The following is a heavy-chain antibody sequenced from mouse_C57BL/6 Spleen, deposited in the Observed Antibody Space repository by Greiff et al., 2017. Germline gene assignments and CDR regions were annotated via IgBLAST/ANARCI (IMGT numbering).Heavy chain of an antibody. CDR2: FYPGSGSI. Sequence: QVQLQQSGAELVKPGASVKLSCQASGYTFTEYTIHWVKQRSGQGLEWIGWFYPGSGSIKYNEKFKDKATLTADKSSSTVYMELSRLTSEDSAVYFCARHEDRRIPYGYDYFDYWGQGTTLTVYS. V-gene: IGHV1-62-2*01. J-gene: IGHJ2*01. CDR3: ARHEDRRIPYGYDYFDY. CDR1: GYTFTEYT. D-gene: IGHD2-2*01.